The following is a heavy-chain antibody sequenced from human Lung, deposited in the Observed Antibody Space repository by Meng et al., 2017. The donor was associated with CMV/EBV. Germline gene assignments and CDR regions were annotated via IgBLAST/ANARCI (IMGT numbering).Heavy chain of an antibody. CDR3: ARGESINY. Sequence: AXVXVSCKASGYTFTSYYLHWIRQAPGQGLEWMGIVNPAGGDATYARTFEGRVTMTRDGSTDTVYLELNRLTPEDTAVYYCARGESINYWGQGTLVTVSS. V-gene: IGHV1-46*01. D-gene: IGHD3-10*01. J-gene: IGHJ4*02. CDR2: VNPAGGDA. CDR1: GYTFTSYY.